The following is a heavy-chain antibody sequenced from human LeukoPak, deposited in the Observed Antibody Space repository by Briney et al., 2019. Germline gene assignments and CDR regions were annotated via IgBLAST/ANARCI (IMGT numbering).Heavy chain of an antibody. V-gene: IGHV1-2*02. J-gene: IGHJ4*02. Sequence: ASVKVSCRASGYPFSAYYIHWIRQAPGQGLEWVGWINSTTGGTNSTQKLQGRVTMTTDTSTSTAYMELRSLRSDDTAVYYCARDFADYYDSSGYYYEGNTDYWGQGTLVTVSS. D-gene: IGHD3-22*01. CDR1: GYPFSAYY. CDR2: INSTTGGT. CDR3: ARDFADYYDSSGYYYEGNTDY.